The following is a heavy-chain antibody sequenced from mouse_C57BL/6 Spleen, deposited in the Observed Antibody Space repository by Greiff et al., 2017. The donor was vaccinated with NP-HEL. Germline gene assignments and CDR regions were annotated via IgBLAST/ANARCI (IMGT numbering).Heavy chain of an antibody. J-gene: IGHJ1*03. CDR3: AREGLRRGYFDV. Sequence: EVMLVESEGGLVQPGSSMKLSCTASGFTFSDYYMAWVRQVPEKGLEWVANINYDGSSTYYLDSLKSRFIISRDNAKNILYLQMSSLKSEDTATYYCAREGLRRGYFDVWGTGTTVTVSS. D-gene: IGHD2-2*01. CDR1: GFTFSDYY. V-gene: IGHV5-16*01. CDR2: INYDGSST.